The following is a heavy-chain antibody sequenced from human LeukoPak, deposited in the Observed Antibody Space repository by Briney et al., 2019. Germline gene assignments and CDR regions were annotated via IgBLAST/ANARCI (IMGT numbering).Heavy chain of an antibody. Sequence: ASVKVSCKASGYTFTGYYMHWVRQAPGQGLEWMGWINPNSGGTNYAQKFQGRVTMTRDTSISTAYMELSRLRSDDTAVYYCASDRDRISSSSKYPTSFDYWGQGTLVTVSS. CDR3: ASDRDRISSSSKYPTSFDY. D-gene: IGHD6-6*01. CDR1: GYTFTGYY. J-gene: IGHJ4*02. V-gene: IGHV1-2*02. CDR2: INPNSGGT.